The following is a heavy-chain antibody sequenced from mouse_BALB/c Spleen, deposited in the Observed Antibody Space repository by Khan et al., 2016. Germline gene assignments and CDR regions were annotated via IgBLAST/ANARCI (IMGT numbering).Heavy chain of an antibody. V-gene: IGHV3-2*02. J-gene: IGHJ2*01. Sequence: EVQLVESGPGLVKPSQSLSLTCTVTGYSITSDYAWNWIRQFPGNKLEWMGYITYSGYTSYNPSLKSRISITRNTSTKQFFLQLNSVTTEDTASYYCATSGNYVDYWGQGTTLTVSS. CDR1: GYSITSDYA. CDR2: ITYSGYT. D-gene: IGHD1-1*01. CDR3: ATSGNYVDY.